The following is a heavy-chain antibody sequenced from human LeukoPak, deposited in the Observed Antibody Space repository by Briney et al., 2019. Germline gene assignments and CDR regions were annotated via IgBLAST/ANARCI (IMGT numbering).Heavy chain of an antibody. D-gene: IGHD2-15*01. J-gene: IGHJ4*02. CDR1: GFTFSSYA. V-gene: IGHV3-23*01. Sequence: PGRSLRLSCAASGFTFSSYAMSWVRQAPGKGLEWVSAIIPSGGSTYYADSVKGRFTISRDNSKNTLYLLMNSLRAEDTAVYFFARTRWRSGWYYFDSWAREPWSPSPQ. CDR2: IIPSGGST. CDR3: ARTRWRSGWYYFDS.